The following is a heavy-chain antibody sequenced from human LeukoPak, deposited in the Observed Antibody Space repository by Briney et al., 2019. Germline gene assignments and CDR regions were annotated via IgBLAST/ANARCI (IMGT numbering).Heavy chain of an antibody. CDR3: AKGPVRGSYRYGYFDY. D-gene: IGHD3-16*02. CDR1: GFTFDDYA. CDR2: ISWDGGST. V-gene: IGHV3-43D*03. J-gene: IGHJ4*02. Sequence: GGSLRLSCAASGFTFDDYAMHWVRQAPGKGLEWVSLISWDGGSTYYADSVKGRFTISRDNSKNSLYLQMNSLRAEDTALYYCAKGPVRGSYRYGYFDYWGQGTLVTVSS.